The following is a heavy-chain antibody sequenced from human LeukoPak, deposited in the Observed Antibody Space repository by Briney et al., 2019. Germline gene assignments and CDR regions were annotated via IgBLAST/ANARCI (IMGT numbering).Heavy chain of an antibody. CDR2: MNPNSGNT. CDR3: ARPGITMIVVVSHDAFDI. V-gene: IGHV1-8*01. Sequence: WASVKVSCKASGYTFTSYDINWVRQATGQGLEWMGWMNPNSGNTGYAQKFQGRVTMTRNTSISTAYMELSSLRSEDTAVYYCARPGITMIVVVSHDAFDIWGQGTMVTVSS. D-gene: IGHD3-22*01. J-gene: IGHJ3*02. CDR1: GYTFTSYD.